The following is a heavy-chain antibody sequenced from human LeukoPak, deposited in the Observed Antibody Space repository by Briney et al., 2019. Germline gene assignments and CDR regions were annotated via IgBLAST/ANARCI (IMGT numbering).Heavy chain of an antibody. J-gene: IGHJ4*02. CDR3: ARDHGGYSYGVGGLDY. CDR2: ISYDGSNK. Sequence: GRSLRLSCAASGFTFSSYAMHWVRQAPGKGLEWVAVISYDGSNKYYADSVKGRFTISRDNSKNTLYLQMNSLRAEDTAVYYCARDHGGYSYGVGGLDYWGQGTLSPSPQ. D-gene: IGHD5-18*01. CDR1: GFTFSSYA. V-gene: IGHV3-30-3*01.